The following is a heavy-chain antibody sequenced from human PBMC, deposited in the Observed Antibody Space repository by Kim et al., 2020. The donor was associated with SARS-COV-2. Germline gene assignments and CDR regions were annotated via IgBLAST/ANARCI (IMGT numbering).Heavy chain of an antibody. CDR3: AKDTTSSYIVATTKGAFAI. J-gene: IGHJ3*02. CDR2: ISGSGGNT. V-gene: IGHV3-23*01. Sequence: GGSLRLSCAASGFTFSSYAMSWVRQAPGKGLEWVSAISGSGGNTYYADSEKGRFTISRDNSKNTLYLKMNSLRAEETAVYYCAKDTTSSYIVATTKGAFAIWGQGTMVTVSS. CDR1: GFTFSSYA. D-gene: IGHD5-12*01.